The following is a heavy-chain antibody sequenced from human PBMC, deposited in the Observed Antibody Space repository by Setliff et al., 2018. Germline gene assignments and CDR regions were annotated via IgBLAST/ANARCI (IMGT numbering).Heavy chain of an antibody. CDR3: ARDREYYDSSGYYPDDY. CDR1: GFTFSSYE. D-gene: IGHD3-22*01. V-gene: IGHV3-48*03. CDR2: ISSSGSTI. Sequence: PGGSLRLSCAASGFTFSSYEMNWVRQAPGKGLEWVSYISSSGSTIYYADSVKGRFTISRDNAKNSLYLQMNSLRAEDTAVYYCARDREYYDSSGYYPDDYWGQGTLVTVSS. J-gene: IGHJ4*02.